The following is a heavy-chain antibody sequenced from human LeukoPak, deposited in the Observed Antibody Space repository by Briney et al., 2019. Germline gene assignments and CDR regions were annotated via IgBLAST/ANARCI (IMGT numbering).Heavy chain of an antibody. D-gene: IGHD4-17*01. CDR3: ARDSSYGDQPYYFDY. V-gene: IGHV1-46*01. J-gene: IGHJ4*02. CDR2: INPSGGST. Sequence: ASVKVSCKASGYTFTSYYMHWVRPAPGQGLEWMGIINPSGGSTSYAQKFQGRVTMTRDTSTSTVYMELSSLRSEDTAVYYCARDSSYGDQPYYFDYWGQGTLVTVSS. CDR1: GYTFTSYY.